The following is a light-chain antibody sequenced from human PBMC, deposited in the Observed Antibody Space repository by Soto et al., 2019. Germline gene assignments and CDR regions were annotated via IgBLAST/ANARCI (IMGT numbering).Light chain of an antibody. J-gene: IGKJ1*01. V-gene: IGKV3-15*01. CDR2: GAS. CDR1: QSVSSN. CDR3: QQYESLPWT. Sequence: EIVMTQSPSTLSVSPGERATLSCRASQSVSSNLAWYQQKPGQAPRLLIYGASTRATGIPARFRGSGSGTDFSLTISRLEPQDFAVYFCQQYESLPWTFGQGTKVDIK.